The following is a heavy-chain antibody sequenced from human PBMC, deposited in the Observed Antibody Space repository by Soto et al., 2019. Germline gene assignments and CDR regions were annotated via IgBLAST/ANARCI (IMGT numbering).Heavy chain of an antibody. CDR3: VKDLSAQRAYYDSSGYHFDY. CDR1: GFTFSSYA. CDR2: ISGSGGST. Sequence: EVQLLESGGGLVQPGGSLRLSCAASGFTFSSYAMSWVRQAPGKGLEWVSAISGSGGSTYYADSVKGRFTISRDNSKNTLYLQMNSLRAEDTAVYYCVKDLSAQRAYYDSSGYHFDYWGQGTLVTVSS. D-gene: IGHD3-22*01. J-gene: IGHJ4*02. V-gene: IGHV3-23*01.